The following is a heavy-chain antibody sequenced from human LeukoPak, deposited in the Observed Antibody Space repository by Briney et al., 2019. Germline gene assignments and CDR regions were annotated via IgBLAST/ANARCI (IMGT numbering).Heavy chain of an antibody. Sequence: PGGSLRLSCAASGFTFSSYAMSWVRQAPGKGLEWVSAISGSGGSTYYADSKGRFTISRDNSRNTLYLQMNSLRAEDTAVYYCAKYKDTAMALFDFWGQGTLVTVSS. V-gene: IGHV3-23*01. CDR1: GFTFSSYA. D-gene: IGHD5-18*01. CDR3: AKYKDTAMALFDF. J-gene: IGHJ4*02. CDR2: ISGSGGST.